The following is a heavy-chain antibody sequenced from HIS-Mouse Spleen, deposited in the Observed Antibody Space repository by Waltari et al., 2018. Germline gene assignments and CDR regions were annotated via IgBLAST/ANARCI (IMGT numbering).Heavy chain of an antibody. CDR1: GGSFSGYY. J-gene: IGHJ3*02. V-gene: IGHV4-34*01. Sequence: QVQLQQWGAGLLKPSETLSLTCAVYGGSFSGYYWSWIRQPPGKGLEWIGEINHSGSTNYNPSLKSRVTISVDTSKNQFSLKLSSVTAADTAVYYCARGAARDAFDIWGQGTMVTVSS. D-gene: IGHD6-6*01. CDR3: ARGAARDAFDI. CDR2: INHSGST.